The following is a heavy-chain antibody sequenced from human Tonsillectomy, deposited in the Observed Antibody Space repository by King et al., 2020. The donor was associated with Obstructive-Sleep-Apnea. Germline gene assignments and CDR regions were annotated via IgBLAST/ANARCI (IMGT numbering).Heavy chain of an antibody. Sequence: QVQLVESGGGVVQPGRSLRLSCAASGFTFSSYGMDWVRQAPGKGLEWLAIISHDGSNKYYADSVKGRFTISRDNSENTLYLQMNRLRAEDTAVYYCAKQLEYYYGMDVWGQGTTVTVSS. D-gene: IGHD3-3*01. J-gene: IGHJ6*02. CDR2: ISHDGSNK. CDR3: AKQLEYYYGMDV. CDR1: GFTFSSYG. V-gene: IGHV3-30*18.